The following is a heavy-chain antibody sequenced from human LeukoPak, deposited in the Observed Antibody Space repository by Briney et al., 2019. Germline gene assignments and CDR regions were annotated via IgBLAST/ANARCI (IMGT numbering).Heavy chain of an antibody. CDR1: GFAFSSYG. CDR2: IRYDGSNK. Sequence: GGSLRLSCAASGFAFSSYGMHWVRQAPGKGLEWVAVIRYDGSNKYYADSVKGRFTISRDNSKNTLYLQMNSLRAEDTAVYYCARDLLEVVVVPAAIIRPTPTDFGMDVWGQGTTVTVSS. CDR3: ARDLLEVVVVPAAIIRPTPTDFGMDV. D-gene: IGHD2-2*01. J-gene: IGHJ6*02. V-gene: IGHV3-33*01.